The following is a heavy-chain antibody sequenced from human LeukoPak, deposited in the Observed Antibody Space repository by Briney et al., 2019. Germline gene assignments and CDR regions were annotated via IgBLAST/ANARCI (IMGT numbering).Heavy chain of an antibody. Sequence: SQTLSLTCTVSGGSISSGSYYWSWIRQPAGKGLEWIGRIYTSGSTNYNPSLKSRVTISVDTSKNQFSLKLSSVTAADTAVYYCAREGGGVYCSGGSCYSPQLYYFDYWGQGTLVTVSS. CDR2: IYTSGST. CDR1: GGSISSGSYY. CDR3: AREGGGVYCSGGSCYSPQLYYFDY. V-gene: IGHV4-61*02. J-gene: IGHJ4*02. D-gene: IGHD2-15*01.